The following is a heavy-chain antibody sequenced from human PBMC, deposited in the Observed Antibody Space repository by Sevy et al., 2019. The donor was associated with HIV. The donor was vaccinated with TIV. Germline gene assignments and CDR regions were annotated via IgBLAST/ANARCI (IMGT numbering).Heavy chain of an antibody. Sequence: GGSLRLSCAASGFTFSSYSMNWVRQAPGKGLEWVSYISSSSSTIYYAVSVKGRFTISRDNAKNSLYLQMNSLRAEDTAVYYCARDAIYYYDSSGYIGYWGQGTLVTVSS. J-gene: IGHJ4*02. V-gene: IGHV3-48*01. D-gene: IGHD3-22*01. CDR2: ISSSSSTI. CDR3: ARDAIYYYDSSGYIGY. CDR1: GFTFSSYS.